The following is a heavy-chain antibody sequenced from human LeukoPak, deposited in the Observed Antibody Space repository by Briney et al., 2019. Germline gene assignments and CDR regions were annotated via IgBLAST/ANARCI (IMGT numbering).Heavy chain of an antibody. Sequence: PGRSLRLSCAASGFTFSSYAMHWVRQAPGKGLEWVAVISYDGSNKYYADSVKGRFTISRDNSKNTLYLQMNSLRAEDTAVYYCAKVSNYDFWSGPPGGFLDYWGQGTLVTVSS. D-gene: IGHD3-3*01. CDR2: ISYDGSNK. V-gene: IGHV3-30*04. J-gene: IGHJ4*02. CDR1: GFTFSSYA. CDR3: AKVSNYDFWSGPPGGFLDY.